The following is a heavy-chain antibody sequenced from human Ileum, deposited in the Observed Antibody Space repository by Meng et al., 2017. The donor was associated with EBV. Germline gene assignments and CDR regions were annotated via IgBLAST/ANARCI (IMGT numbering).Heavy chain of an antibody. V-gene: IGHV3-15*01. J-gene: IGHJ4*02. CDR3: TTDIGDTWYSYYFDY. Sequence: VRVWGFGGGVVKPGGSLGLSCVASGFAFSDAWMAGVRQAPGKGLEWIGRIRSKSDGGTLDYAAPLKGRFTISRDDSKNTLYLQMNGLETEDTALYYCTTDIGDTWYSYYFDYWGQGTLVTVSS. D-gene: IGHD6-13*01. CDR2: IRSKSDGGTL. CDR1: GFAFSDAW.